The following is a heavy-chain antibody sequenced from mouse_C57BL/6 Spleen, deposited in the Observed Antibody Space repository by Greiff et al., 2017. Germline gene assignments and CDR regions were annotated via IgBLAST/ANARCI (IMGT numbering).Heavy chain of an antibody. CDR1: GYTFTSYW. J-gene: IGHJ2*01. Sequence: VQLQQPGAELVMPGASVKLSCKASGYTFTSYWMHWVKQRPGQGLEWIGEIDPSDSYTNYNQKFKGKSTLTVDKSSSTVYMQLSSLTSEDSAVYYCARLDTTVGSDYWGKGTTRTVSS. CDR2: IDPSDSYT. CDR3: ARLDTTVGSDY. D-gene: IGHD1-1*01. V-gene: IGHV1-69*01.